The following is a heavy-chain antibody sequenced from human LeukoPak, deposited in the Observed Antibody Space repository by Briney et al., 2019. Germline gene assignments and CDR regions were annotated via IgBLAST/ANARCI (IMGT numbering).Heavy chain of an antibody. CDR2: ISYDGSNK. Sequence: GRSLRLSCAASGFTFSSYAMHWVRQAPGKGLEWVAVISYDGSNKYYADSVKGRFTISRDNSKSTLYLQMNSLRAEDTAVYYCARDNAESGGSYYFDYWGQGTLVTVSS. D-gene: IGHD1-14*01. J-gene: IGHJ4*02. CDR1: GFTFSSYA. V-gene: IGHV3-30-3*01. CDR3: ARDNAESGGSYYFDY.